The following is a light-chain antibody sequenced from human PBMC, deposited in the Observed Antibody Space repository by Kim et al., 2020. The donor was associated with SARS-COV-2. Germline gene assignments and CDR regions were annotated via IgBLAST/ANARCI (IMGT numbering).Light chain of an antibody. CDR3: QVWDSTNDQAV. J-gene: IGLJ3*02. CDR2: YDK. V-gene: IGLV3-21*04. Sequence: APGQTASITCGGSNIGSKSVHWYQQKPGQAPVLAMYYDKDRPSGIPERFSGSNSGNTATLTSTRVEAGDEADYYCQVWDSTNDQAVFGGGTQLTVL. CDR1: NIGSKS.